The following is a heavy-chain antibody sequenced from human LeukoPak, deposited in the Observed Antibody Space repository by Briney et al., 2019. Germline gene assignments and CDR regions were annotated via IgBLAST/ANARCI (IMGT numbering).Heavy chain of an antibody. V-gene: IGHV4-31*02. CDR3: AREVQEGYFDY. J-gene: IGHJ4*02. CDR2: IYYSGST. Sequence: NWVRQHPGKGLEWIGNIYYSGSTSYNPSLKSRVTISVDTSKNQFSLKLNSVTAADTAVYYCAREVQEGYFDYWGQGTLVTVSS.